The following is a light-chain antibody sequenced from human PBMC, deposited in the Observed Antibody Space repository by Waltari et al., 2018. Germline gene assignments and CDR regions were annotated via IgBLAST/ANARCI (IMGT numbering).Light chain of an antibody. CDR2: MAS. CDR1: QSVGTW. J-gene: IGKJ2*01. Sequence: DIQMTQSPSTLSASVGDRLTLSCRASQSVGTWLAWYQQKPGKAPKLLIYMASSLESGVPARFSGSGSGTEFTLTINSLQPEDFATYFCQQYSSFSTFGQGTKVDI. CDR3: QQYSSFST. V-gene: IGKV1-5*03.